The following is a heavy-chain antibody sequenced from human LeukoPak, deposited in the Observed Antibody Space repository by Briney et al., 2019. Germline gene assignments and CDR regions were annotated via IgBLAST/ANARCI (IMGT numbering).Heavy chain of an antibody. CDR2: IYSGGST. CDR3: ARLPWAHGSYYYDSSGYRFDY. D-gene: IGHD3-22*01. Sequence: GGSLRLSCAASGFTVSSNYMRWVRQAPGKGLEWVSVIYSGGSTYYADSVKGRFTISRDNSKNTLYLQMNSLRAEDTAVYYCARLPWAHGSYYYDSSGYRFDYWGQGTLVTVSS. CDR1: GFTVSSNY. J-gene: IGHJ4*02. V-gene: IGHV3-53*01.